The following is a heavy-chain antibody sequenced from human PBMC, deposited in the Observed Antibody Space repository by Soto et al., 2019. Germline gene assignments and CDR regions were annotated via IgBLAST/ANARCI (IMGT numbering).Heavy chain of an antibody. CDR2: IYYSGTT. Sequence: PSETLSLTCTVSGGSVSSGSYYRTWIRQPPGKGLEWLGYIYYSGTTNYNPPLKSRITMSVDTSKNQFSLKLSSVTAADTAVYYCARYHDYGGEDAFDIWGQGTMVTVSS. CDR3: ARYHDYGGEDAFDI. D-gene: IGHD4-17*01. J-gene: IGHJ3*02. CDR1: GGSVSSGSYY. V-gene: IGHV4-61*01.